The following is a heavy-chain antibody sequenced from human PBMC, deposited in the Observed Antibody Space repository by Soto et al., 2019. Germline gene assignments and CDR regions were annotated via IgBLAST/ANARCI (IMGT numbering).Heavy chain of an antibody. D-gene: IGHD6-13*01. J-gene: IGHJ6*02. CDR1: GFTFSSYW. CDR2: INSDGSST. CDR3: ARSSSWYWMDV. V-gene: IGHV3-74*01. Sequence: GGSLRLSCAASGFTFSSYWMHWVRQAPGKGLGWVSRINSDGSSTSYADSVKGRFTISRDNAKNTLYLQMNSLRAEDTAVYYCARSSSWYWMDVWGQGTTVTVSS.